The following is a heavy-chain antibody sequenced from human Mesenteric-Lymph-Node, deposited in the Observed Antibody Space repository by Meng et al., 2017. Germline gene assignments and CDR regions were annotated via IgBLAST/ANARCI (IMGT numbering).Heavy chain of an antibody. V-gene: IGHV3-23*01. CDR2: ISGTAERT. CDR1: GFAFDSYA. CDR3: SKHWRDYDTRGWELINI. Sequence: GESLKISCEASGFAFDSYAMTWVRRAPGKGLDWVSGISGTAERTYHADSVKGRFTISRDISKKTMYLHMTSLSAEDTAIYCGSKHWRDYDTRGWELINIWGQGTMVTVSS. D-gene: IGHD3-22*01. J-gene: IGHJ4*02.